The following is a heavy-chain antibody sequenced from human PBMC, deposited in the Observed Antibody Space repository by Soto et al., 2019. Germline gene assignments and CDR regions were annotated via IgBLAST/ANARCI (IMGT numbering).Heavy chain of an antibody. V-gene: IGHV4-34*01. CDR1: GGSFDDFY. Sequence: SETLSLTCAFYGGSFDDFYWSWVRQSPGKGLEWVGEISHDGGTNYSPSLASRVSISVDTSKNDFSLNLSSVTAADTAVYFCAREWGLLPYYVMNVWGHGTAVTVSS. D-gene: IGHD1-26*01. J-gene: IGHJ6*02. CDR3: AREWGLLPYYVMNV. CDR2: ISHDGGT.